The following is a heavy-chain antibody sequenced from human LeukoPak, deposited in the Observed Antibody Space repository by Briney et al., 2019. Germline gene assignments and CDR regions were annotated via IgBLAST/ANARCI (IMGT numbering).Heavy chain of an antibody. CDR2: INPNSGGT. CDR3: ARGPGLGYCSSTSCYYFDY. Sequence: SVKVSCKASGYTFTGYYMHWVRQAPGQGLEWMGWINPNSGGTNYAQKFQGRVTMTRDTSISTAYMELSRLRSDDTAVYYCARGPGLGYCSSTSCYYFDYWGQGTLVTVSS. J-gene: IGHJ4*02. D-gene: IGHD2-2*01. V-gene: IGHV1-2*02. CDR1: GYTFTGYY.